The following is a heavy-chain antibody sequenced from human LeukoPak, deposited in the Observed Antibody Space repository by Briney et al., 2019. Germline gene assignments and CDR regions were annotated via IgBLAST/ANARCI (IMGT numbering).Heavy chain of an antibody. CDR2: IVVGSGNT. Sequence: SVKVSCKASGFTFTSSAVQWVRQARGQRLEWIGWIVVGSGNTNYAQKFQERVTITRDMSTSTAYMELSSLRSEDTAVYYCAADGDILTGYFLGGGENWGQGTLVTVSS. V-gene: IGHV1-58*01. CDR3: AADGDILTGYFLGGGEN. D-gene: IGHD3-9*01. CDR1: GFTFTSSA. J-gene: IGHJ4*02.